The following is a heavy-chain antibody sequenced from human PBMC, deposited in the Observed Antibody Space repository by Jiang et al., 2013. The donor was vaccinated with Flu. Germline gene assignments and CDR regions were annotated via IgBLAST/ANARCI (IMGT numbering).Heavy chain of an antibody. CDR2: ISSSSSYT. J-gene: IGHJ3*02. V-gene: IGHV3-11*05. D-gene: IGHD2-2*01. CDR3: ARAPDYWYQLLSSAFDI. Sequence: YISSSSSYTNYADSVKGRFTISRDNAKNSLYLQMNSLRAEDTAVYYCARAPDYWYQLLSSAFDIWGQGTMVTVSS.